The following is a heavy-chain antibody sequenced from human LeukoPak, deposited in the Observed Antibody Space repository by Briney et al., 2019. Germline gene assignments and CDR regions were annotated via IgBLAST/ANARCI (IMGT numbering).Heavy chain of an antibody. V-gene: IGHV3-74*01. CDR3: AKSDWFDP. CDR1: GFTFSNFW. J-gene: IGHJ5*02. CDR2: IKNDGSST. Sequence: GGSLRLSCAASGFTFSNFWMHWFRQAPGKGLVWVSRIKNDGSSTSYADSVKGRFTISRDNAKNTLYLQMNSLRAEDTAVYYCAKSDWFDPWGKGTLVTVSS.